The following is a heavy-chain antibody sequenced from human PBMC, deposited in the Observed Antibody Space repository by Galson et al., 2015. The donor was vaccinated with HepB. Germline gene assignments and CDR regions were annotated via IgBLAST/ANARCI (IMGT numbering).Heavy chain of an antibody. CDR3: ARTYCHSTSCYDWFDP. Sequence: SVKVSCKASGYTFSSYGISWVRQAPGQGLEWMGWISGYSGNTNYAQNLQGRVTMTTDTMTTDTSTSTAYMELRSLRSDDTAVYYCARTYCHSTSCYDWFDPWGQGTLVTVSS. D-gene: IGHD2-2*01. CDR1: GYTFSSYG. J-gene: IGHJ5*02. V-gene: IGHV1-18*01. CDR2: ISGYSGNT.